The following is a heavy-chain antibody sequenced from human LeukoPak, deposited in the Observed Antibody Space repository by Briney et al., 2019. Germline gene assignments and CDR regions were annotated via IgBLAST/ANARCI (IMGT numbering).Heavy chain of an antibody. V-gene: IGHV1-2*02. D-gene: IGHD3-9*01. J-gene: IGHJ4*02. CDR2: INPNSGGT. Sequence: GASVKVSCKASGYTFTGYYMHWVRQAPGQGLEWMGWINPNSGGTNYARKFQGRVTMTRDTSISTAYMELSRLTSDETAVYYCARGRTYLDILTGYPFDYWGQGPLVTVSS. CDR3: ARGRTYLDILTGYPFDY. CDR1: GYTFTGYY.